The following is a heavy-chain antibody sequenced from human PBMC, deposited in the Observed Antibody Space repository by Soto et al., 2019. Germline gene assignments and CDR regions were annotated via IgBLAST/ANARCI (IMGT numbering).Heavy chain of an antibody. CDR3: ARVPDGRLNWFDP. J-gene: IGHJ5*02. CDR1: GGSISSNLYS. Sequence: TLSLTRGVSGGSISSNLYSWSWIRQPRGNGLKWIGDIHHSESTHYNPSLESRVTISVDRSRNQFSLRLTSVTAADTAVYYCARVPDGRLNWFDPWGPGILVTVSS. D-gene: IGHD1-26*01. V-gene: IGHV4-30-2*01. CDR2: IHHSEST.